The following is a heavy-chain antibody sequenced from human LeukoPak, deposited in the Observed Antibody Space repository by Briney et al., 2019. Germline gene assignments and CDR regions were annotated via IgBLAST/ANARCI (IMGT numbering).Heavy chain of an antibody. V-gene: IGHV1-69*01. CDR3: ARGKNSYGPYLDY. D-gene: IGHD5-18*01. J-gene: IGHJ4*02. CDR1: GGTFSSYA. CDR2: IIPIFGTA. Sequence: SVKVSCKASGGTFSSYAISWVRQAPGQGLEWMGGIIPIFGTANYAQKFQGRVTITADESTSTAYMELSSLRSEDTAVYYCARGKNSYGPYLDYWGQGTLVTVSS.